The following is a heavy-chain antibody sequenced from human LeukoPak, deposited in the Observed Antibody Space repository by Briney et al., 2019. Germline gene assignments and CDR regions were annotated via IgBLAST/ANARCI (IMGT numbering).Heavy chain of an antibody. Sequence: GGSLRLSCAASGFTFSSYAMSWVRQAAGKGLEWVSAISGSGGSTYYADSVKGRFTISRDNSKNTLYLQMNSLRAEDTAVYYCAKVKKPGIAAAGRGYFQHWGQGTLVTVSS. CDR2: ISGSGGST. J-gene: IGHJ1*01. V-gene: IGHV3-23*01. D-gene: IGHD6-13*01. CDR1: GFTFSSYA. CDR3: AKVKKPGIAAAGRGYFQH.